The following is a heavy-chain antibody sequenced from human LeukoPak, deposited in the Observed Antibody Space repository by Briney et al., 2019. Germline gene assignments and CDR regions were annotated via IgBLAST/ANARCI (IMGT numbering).Heavy chain of an antibody. Sequence: GGSLRLSCAASGFTFSSYWMSWVRQAPGKGLEWVAYIEQDGSEKYYVDSVKGRFTISRDNAKNSLYLQMNSLRAEDTAVYYCARIGDSSSRDFDYWGQGTLVTVSS. CDR2: IEQDGSEK. V-gene: IGHV3-7*01. CDR1: GFTFSSYW. J-gene: IGHJ4*02. D-gene: IGHD3-22*01. CDR3: ARIGDSSSRDFDY.